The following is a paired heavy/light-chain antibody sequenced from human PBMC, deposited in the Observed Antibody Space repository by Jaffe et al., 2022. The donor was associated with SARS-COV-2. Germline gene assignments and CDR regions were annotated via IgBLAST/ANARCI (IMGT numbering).Heavy chain of an antibody. CDR2: ISPSGGST. CDR3: AKGDSSGWRFDY. CDR1: GFTFSSYA. V-gene: IGHV3-23*01. D-gene: IGHD6-19*01. Sequence: EVQLLESGGGLVQPGGSLRLSCAASGFTFSSYAMRWVRQTPGKGLEWVSAISPSGGSTHYADSVKGRFTISRDNSKSTLYLQMDSLRAEDTAVYYCAKGDSSGWRFDYWGQGTLVTVSS. J-gene: IGHJ4*02.
Light chain of an antibody. CDR2: TAS. V-gene: IGKV1D-12*01. Sequence: DIQMTQSPSSVSASVGDRVTITCRASQGISSWLAWYQQKPGKAPKLLIYTASSLQSGVPSRFSGSGSGTDFTLTISSLQPEDFGTYYCQQANSFPLTFGGGTKVEIK. CDR3: QQANSFPLT. CDR1: QGISSW. J-gene: IGKJ4*01.